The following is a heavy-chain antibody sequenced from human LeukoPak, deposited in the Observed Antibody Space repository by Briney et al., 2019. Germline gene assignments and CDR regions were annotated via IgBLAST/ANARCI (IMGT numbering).Heavy chain of an antibody. J-gene: IGHJ6*02. CDR3: AGDYGEYYYGMDV. V-gene: IGHV3-33*01. Sequence: GGSLRLSCAASEFTFSSYGMHWVRQAPGKGLEWVAVIWYDGSNKCYADSVKGRFTISRDNSKNTLYLQMNSLRAEDTAVYYCAGDYGEYYYGMDVWGQGTTVTVSS. D-gene: IGHD4-17*01. CDR2: IWYDGSNK. CDR1: EFTFSSYG.